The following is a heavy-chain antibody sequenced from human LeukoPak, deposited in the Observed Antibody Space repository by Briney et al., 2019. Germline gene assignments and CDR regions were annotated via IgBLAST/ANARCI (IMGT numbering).Heavy chain of an antibody. J-gene: IGHJ6*02. Sequence: ASVKVSCKASGGTFSKYTISWVRQAPGQGLGWMGGIIPIFGTANYAQKFQGRVTITADESTSTAYMELSSLRSEDTAVYYCARIQIAARPGYYYYGMDVWGQGTTVTVSS. CDR1: GGTFSKYT. CDR2: IIPIFGTA. D-gene: IGHD6-6*01. V-gene: IGHV1-69*13. CDR3: ARIQIAARPGYYYYGMDV.